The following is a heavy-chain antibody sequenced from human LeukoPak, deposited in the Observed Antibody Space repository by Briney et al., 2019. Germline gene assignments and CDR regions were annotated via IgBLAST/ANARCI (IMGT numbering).Heavy chain of an antibody. CDR1: GGSISSGGYY. D-gene: IGHD3-3*01. CDR3: ARVNDLSGTHYDFWSGYRANYMDV. V-gene: IGHV4-30-2*01. CDR2: IYHSGST. Sequence: SETLSLTCTVSGGSISSGGYYWSWIRQPPGKGLEWIGYIYHSGSTYYNPSLKSRVTISVDRSKNQFSLKLSSVTAADTAVYYCARVNDLSGTHYDFWSGYRANYMDVWGKGTTVTVSS. J-gene: IGHJ6*03.